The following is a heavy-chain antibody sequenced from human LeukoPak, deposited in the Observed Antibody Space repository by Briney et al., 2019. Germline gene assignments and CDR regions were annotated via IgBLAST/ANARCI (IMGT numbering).Heavy chain of an antibody. Sequence: PETLSLTCTVSGGSISSSSYYWGWIRQPPGKGLEWIGSIYYSGSTYYNPSLKSRVTISVDTSKNQFSLKLSSVTAADTAVYYCAAYNWNDEGSWFDPWGQGTLVTVSS. CDR2: IYYSGST. CDR1: GGSISSSSYY. D-gene: IGHD1-20*01. J-gene: IGHJ5*02. V-gene: IGHV4-39*01. CDR3: AAYNWNDEGSWFDP.